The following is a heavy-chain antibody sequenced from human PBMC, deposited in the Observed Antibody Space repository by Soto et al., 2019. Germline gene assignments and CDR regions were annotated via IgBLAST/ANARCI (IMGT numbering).Heavy chain of an antibody. Sequence: SGPTLVNPTQTLTLTCTFSGFSLSTSGMCVSWIRQPPGKALEWLALIDWDDDKYYSTSLKTRLTISKDTSKNQVVLTMTNMDPVDTATYYCARIIEDPNRHASFDYWGQGTLVTVAS. V-gene: IGHV2-70*01. CDR3: ARIIEDPNRHASFDY. J-gene: IGHJ4*02. CDR1: GFSLSTSGMC. CDR2: IDWDDDK.